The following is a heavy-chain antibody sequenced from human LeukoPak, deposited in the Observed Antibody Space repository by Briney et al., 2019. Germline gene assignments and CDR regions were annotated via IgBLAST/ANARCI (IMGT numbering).Heavy chain of an antibody. D-gene: IGHD3-22*01. CDR1: GYTFTSYD. CDR3: ARYSSGCDY. CDR2: ISAYSGHT. V-gene: IGHV1-18*01. J-gene: IGHJ4*02. Sequence: ASVKVSCKASGYTFTSYDINWVRQAPGQGLEWMGWISAYSGHTSYAQKFQDRVTMTTDTSTSTAYMELRSLRSDDTAVYYCARYSSGCDYWGQGTLVTVSS.